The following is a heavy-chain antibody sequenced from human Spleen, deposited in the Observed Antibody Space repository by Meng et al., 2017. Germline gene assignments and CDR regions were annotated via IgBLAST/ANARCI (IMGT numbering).Heavy chain of an antibody. D-gene: IGHD6-19*01. V-gene: IGHV3-48*03. J-gene: IGHJ4*02. CDR1: GFTFSTYE. CDR3: AREIIAVAGLAFDY. Sequence: GESLKISCAASGFTFSTYEMSWVRQAPGKGLEWLSYISISGSKTYYADSVKGRFTISRDNDKNLLYLQMNSLRAEDTALYYCAREIIAVAGLAFDYWGQGALVTVSS. CDR2: ISISGSKT.